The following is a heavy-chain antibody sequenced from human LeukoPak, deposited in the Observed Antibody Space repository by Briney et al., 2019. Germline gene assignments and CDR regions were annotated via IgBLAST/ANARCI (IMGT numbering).Heavy chain of an antibody. V-gene: IGHV3-53*01. D-gene: IGHD3-16*01. J-gene: IGHJ4*02. Sequence: GGSLRLSCAASGFTVRSHYINWVRQAPGKGLEWVSVIYGGGNTYYADSVKGRFTISRDNSKNTLYLQMNSLRAEDTAVYYCARGKEGVDYWGQGTLVTVSS. CDR1: GFTVRSHY. CDR3: ARGKEGVDY. CDR2: IYGGGNT.